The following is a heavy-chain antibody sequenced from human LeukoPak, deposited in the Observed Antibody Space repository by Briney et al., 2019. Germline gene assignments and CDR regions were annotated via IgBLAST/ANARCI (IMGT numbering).Heavy chain of an antibody. J-gene: IGHJ5*01. V-gene: IGHV3-7*01. D-gene: IGHD6-6*01. Sequence: GGSLRLSCAASGFTFSFYWMSWVRQAPGKGLEWVANMKQDGSEKYYVDSVKGRFTISRDNAKNSLYLQMNSLRAEDTAVYYCARAGGSSSRPADSWGQGTLVTVSS. CDR1: GFTFSFYW. CDR2: MKQDGSEK. CDR3: ARAGGSSSRPADS.